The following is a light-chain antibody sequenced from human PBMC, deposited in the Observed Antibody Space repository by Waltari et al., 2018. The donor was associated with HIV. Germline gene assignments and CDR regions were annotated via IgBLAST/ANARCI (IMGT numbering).Light chain of an antibody. Sequence: QSVLTQPPSASGTPGQGVTISCSGRSPNIGSNAVNWYRQLPGTAPKVLIYSNNQRPSGVPDRFSGSKSGTSASLAISGLQSEDDADYYCAAWDDSLNGLLFGGGTKLTVL. V-gene: IGLV1-44*01. CDR3: AAWDDSLNGLL. J-gene: IGLJ2*01. CDR2: SNN. CDR1: SPNIGSNA.